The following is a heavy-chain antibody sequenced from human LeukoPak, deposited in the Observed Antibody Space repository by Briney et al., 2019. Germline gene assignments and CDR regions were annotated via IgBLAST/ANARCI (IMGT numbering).Heavy chain of an antibody. CDR2: ISSSSSYI. CDR3: AKGQDPSGYSYGL. CDR1: GFTFSSYS. Sequence: GGSLRLSCAASGFTFSSYSMNWVRQAPGKGLEWVSSISSSSSYIYYADSVKGRFTISRDNSKNTLYLQMNSLRAEDTAVYYCAKGQDPSGYSYGLWGQGTLVTVSS. J-gene: IGHJ4*02. V-gene: IGHV3-21*04. D-gene: IGHD5-18*01.